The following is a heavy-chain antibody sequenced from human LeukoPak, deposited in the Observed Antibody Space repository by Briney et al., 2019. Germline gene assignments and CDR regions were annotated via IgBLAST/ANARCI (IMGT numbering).Heavy chain of an antibody. CDR1: GFTFSSYS. Sequence: GGSLRLSCAASGFTFSSYSMNWVRQAPGKGLEWVSYISSSGSTIYYADSVKGRFTISRDNAKNSLYLQMNSLRAEDTAVYYCARDPGDYGDYYYYYMDVWGKGTTVTISS. CDR2: ISSSGSTI. V-gene: IGHV3-48*04. D-gene: IGHD4-17*01. J-gene: IGHJ6*03. CDR3: ARDPGDYGDYYYYYMDV.